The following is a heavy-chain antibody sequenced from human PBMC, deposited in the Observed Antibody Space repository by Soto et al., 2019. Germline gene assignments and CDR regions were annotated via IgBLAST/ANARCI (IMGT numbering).Heavy chain of an antibody. CDR3: ARFYDFWSGYYTGRSNWFDP. D-gene: IGHD3-3*01. Sequence: QVQLVQSGAEVKKPGASVKVSCKASGYTFTGYAMHWVRQAPGQRLEWMGWINAGNGNTKYSQKFQDRVTITRDTSASTAYMELSSLRSEDTAVYYCARFYDFWSGYYTGRSNWFDPWGQGTLVTVSS. CDR2: INAGNGNT. V-gene: IGHV1-3*01. CDR1: GYTFTGYA. J-gene: IGHJ5*02.